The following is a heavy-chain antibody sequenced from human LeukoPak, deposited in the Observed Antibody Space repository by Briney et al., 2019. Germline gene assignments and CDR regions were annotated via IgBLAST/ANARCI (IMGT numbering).Heavy chain of an antibody. CDR3: ARAGIAAVFDY. V-gene: IGHV3-74*03. CDR2: INGDETST. D-gene: IGHD6-13*01. J-gene: IGHJ4*02. CDR1: GFTFSSHW. Sequence: GGSLRLSCAASGFTFSSHWMHWARQAPGKGLVWVSRINGDETSTAYGDSVKGRFTISRDNAKNTLYLQMNSLRAEDTAVYYCARAGIAAVFDYWGQGTLVTVSS.